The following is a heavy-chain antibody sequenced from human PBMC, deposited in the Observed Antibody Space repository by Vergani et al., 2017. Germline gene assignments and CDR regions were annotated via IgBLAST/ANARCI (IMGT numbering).Heavy chain of an antibody. CDR3: ARHTTYTDS. CDR1: EYSFGNYW. CDR2: IYPADSDT. Sequence: EVELVQSGPEMRKPGESLKISCKGSEYSFGNYWIGWVRQMHGKGLEWMGIIYPADSDTRYSPSFQGQVTISADKSISTACLQWDSLKASYTALYYCARHTTYTDSWGQGTLVTVSS. V-gene: IGHV5-51*01. D-gene: IGHD1-1*01. J-gene: IGHJ4*02.